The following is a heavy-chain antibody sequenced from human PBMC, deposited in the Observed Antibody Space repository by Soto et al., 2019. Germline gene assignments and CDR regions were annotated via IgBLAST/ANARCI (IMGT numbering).Heavy chain of an antibody. CDR3: ARDDVEQQLVGIDY. V-gene: IGHV3-21*01. D-gene: IGHD6-13*01. CDR1: GFTFSSYS. Sequence: EVQLVESGGGLVQPGGSLRLSCAASGFTFSSYSMNWVRQAPGKGLEWVSSISSSSSYIYYADSVKGRFTISRDNAKNSLYLQMNSLRAEDTAVYYCARDDVEQQLVGIDYWGQGTLVTVSS. CDR2: ISSSSSYI. J-gene: IGHJ4*02.